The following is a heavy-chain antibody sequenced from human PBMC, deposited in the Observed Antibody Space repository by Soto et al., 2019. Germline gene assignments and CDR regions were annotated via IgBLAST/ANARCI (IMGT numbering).Heavy chain of an antibody. D-gene: IGHD7-27*01. CDR3: AKVLKRESYWGGDAFDM. CDR1: GFTFSSYG. V-gene: IGHV3-30*18. J-gene: IGHJ3*02. CDR2: ISGGGSTT. Sequence: QVQLVESGGGVVQPGRSLRLSCVASGFTFSSYGMHWVRQAPGKGLEWVAVISGGGSTTYYADSVKGRFTISRDNSKNTLSLQLNSLRAEDTAVYYCAKVLKRESYWGGDAFDMWGQGTMVIVSS.